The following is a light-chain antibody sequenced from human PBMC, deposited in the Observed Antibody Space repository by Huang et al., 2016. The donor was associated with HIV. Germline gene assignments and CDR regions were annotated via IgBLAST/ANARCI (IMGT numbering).Light chain of an antibody. J-gene: IGKJ4*01. V-gene: IGKV1-39*01. CDR2: AAS. Sequence: DIQMTQSPSSLSASVGDRVTITCRASQSINSYLNWYQQKPGKAPKVLIYAASILQSGVPSRFSGSGSGTDFTLTINSLQPEDFAIYYCQQSYNTPLTFGGGTRLEIK. CDR3: QQSYNTPLT. CDR1: QSINSY.